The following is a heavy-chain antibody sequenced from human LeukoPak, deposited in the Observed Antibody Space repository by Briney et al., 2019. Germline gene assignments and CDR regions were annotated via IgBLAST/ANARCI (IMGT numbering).Heavy chain of an antibody. D-gene: IGHD4-17*01. V-gene: IGHV4-39*07. Sequence: PSETLSLTCTVSGGSISSSSYYWGWIRQPPGKGLEWIGSIYYSGSTYYNPSLKSRVTISVDTSKNQFSLKLSSVTAADTAVYYCARDRDYGDYVLFDCWGQGTLVTVSS. CDR2: IYYSGST. J-gene: IGHJ4*02. CDR3: ARDRDYGDYVLFDC. CDR1: GGSISSSSYY.